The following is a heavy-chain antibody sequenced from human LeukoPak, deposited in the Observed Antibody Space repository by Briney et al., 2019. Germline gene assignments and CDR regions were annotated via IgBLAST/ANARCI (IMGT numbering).Heavy chain of an antibody. V-gene: IGHV4-38-2*01. J-gene: IGHJ4*02. CDR2: IYHSGST. CDR3: ARQDYDILTGYYGYYFDY. D-gene: IGHD3-9*01. Sequence: SETLSLTCAVSGYSISSGCYWGWIRQPPGKGLEWFGSIYHSGSTYYNPSLKSRVTISVDTSKNQFSLKLSSVTAADTAVYYCARQDYDILTGYYGYYFDYWGQGTLVTVSS. CDR1: GYSISSGCY.